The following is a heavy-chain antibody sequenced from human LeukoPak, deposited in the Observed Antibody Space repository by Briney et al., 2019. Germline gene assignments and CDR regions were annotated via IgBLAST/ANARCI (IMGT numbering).Heavy chain of an antibody. Sequence: GGSLRLSCAASGFTFNSYGMHWVRQAPGKGLEWVSAISGSGGSTYYADSVKGRFTISRDNSKNTLYLQMNSLRAEDTAVYYCAKCLNSHYYYYYMDVWGKGTTVTVSS. V-gene: IGHV3-23*01. J-gene: IGHJ6*03. CDR3: AKCLNSHYYYYYMDV. CDR2: ISGSGGST. CDR1: GFTFNSYG. D-gene: IGHD4-23*01.